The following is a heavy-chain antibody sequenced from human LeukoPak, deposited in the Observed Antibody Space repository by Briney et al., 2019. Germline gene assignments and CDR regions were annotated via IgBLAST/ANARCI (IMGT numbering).Heavy chain of an antibody. CDR3: ARGTSIAAAGAD. CDR2: MNPNSGNT. CDR1: GYTFTSYD. J-gene: IGHJ4*02. V-gene: IGHV1-8*03. Sequence: ASVKVSCKASGYTFTSYDINWVQQATGQGLEWMGWMNPNSGNTGYAQKFQGRVTITRNTSISTAYMELSSLRSEDTAVYYCARGTSIAAAGADWGQGTLVTVSS. D-gene: IGHD6-13*01.